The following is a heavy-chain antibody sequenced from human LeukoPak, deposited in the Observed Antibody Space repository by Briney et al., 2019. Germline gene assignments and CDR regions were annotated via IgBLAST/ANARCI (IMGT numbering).Heavy chain of an antibody. J-gene: IGHJ4*02. Sequence: ASVKVSCKVSGYTLTELSMHWVRQAPGKGREWMGGFDPEDGETIYAQKFQGRVTMTEDTSTDTAYMELSSLRAEETDVYYCATPTGELDYWDQGTLVTVSS. CDR3: ATPTGELDY. CDR1: GYTLTELS. D-gene: IGHD1-26*01. CDR2: FDPEDGET. V-gene: IGHV1-24*01.